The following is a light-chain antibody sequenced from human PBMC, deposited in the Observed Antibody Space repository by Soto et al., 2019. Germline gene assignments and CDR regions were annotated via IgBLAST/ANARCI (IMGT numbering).Light chain of an antibody. J-gene: IGLJ1*01. V-gene: IGLV2-18*01. CDR1: SSDFGSYNR. CDR3: SLYTSDSTYV. Sequence: QSALTQPPSVSGSPGQSVTISCTGTSSDFGSYNRVSWYQRPPGTGPKPTIYEVSNRPSGVPDRFSGSKSGNTASLTISGLQAEDEAEYYCSLYTSDSTYVFGTGTKVTVL. CDR2: EVS.